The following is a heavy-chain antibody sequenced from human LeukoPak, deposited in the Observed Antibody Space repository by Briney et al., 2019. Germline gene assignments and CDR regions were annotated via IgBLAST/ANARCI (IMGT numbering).Heavy chain of an antibody. CDR2: TYSRSKLYN. V-gene: IGHV6-1*01. Sequence: SQTLSLTCAISGDSVSSNSAAWNWIRQSPSRGLEWLGRTYSRSKLYNDYAVSVKSRITINPDTSKNQFSLQLNSVTPEDTAVYYCARGTSSGWYYSFEYWGQGTLVTVSS. J-gene: IGHJ4*02. CDR1: GDSVSSNSAA. CDR3: ARGTSSGWYYSFEY. D-gene: IGHD6-19*01.